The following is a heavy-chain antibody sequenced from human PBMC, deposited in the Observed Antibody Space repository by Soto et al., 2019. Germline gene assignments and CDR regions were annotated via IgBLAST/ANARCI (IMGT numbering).Heavy chain of an antibody. J-gene: IGHJ4*02. CDR1: GFTFSSYS. V-gene: IGHV3-21*01. D-gene: IGHD5-12*01. CDR3: ARDALGYSGYDQFYPLDF. CDR2: ISSSSSYI. Sequence: EVQLVASWGGLVKPVGSLRLSCAASGFTFSSYSITWVRQAPGKGLAWVSSISSSSSYIYYADSVKGRFTISRDNAKNSLYLQMNSLRAEDTAVYYCARDALGYSGYDQFYPLDFWGQGTLVTVSS.